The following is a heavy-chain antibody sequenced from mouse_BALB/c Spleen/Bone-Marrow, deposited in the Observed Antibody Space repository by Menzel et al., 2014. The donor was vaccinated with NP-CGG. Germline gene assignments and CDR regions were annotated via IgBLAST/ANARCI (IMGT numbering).Heavy chain of an antibody. V-gene: IGHV2-9*02. D-gene: IGHD1-1*01. CDR1: EFSLTSYG. J-gene: IGHJ3*01. CDR2: IWAGGST. Sequence: VMLVESGPGLVAPSQSLSIPCTVSEFSLTSYGVHWVRQPPGKGLEWLGVIWAGGSTNYNSALMSRLSISKDNSKSQVFLKMSSLQTDDTAMYYCARGGSSRAWFAYWGQGTLVTVSA. CDR3: ARGGSSRAWFAY.